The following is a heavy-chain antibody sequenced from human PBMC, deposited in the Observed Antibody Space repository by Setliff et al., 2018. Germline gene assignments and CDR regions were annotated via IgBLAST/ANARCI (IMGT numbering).Heavy chain of an antibody. CDR1: GGTFCSYG. Sequence: SVKVSCKASGGTFCSYGISWVRQAPGQGLEWMGGTIPITGTTNYAQRFQGRITISTDESSSTVYMEMSRLKSEDTAVYYCARGTIVGPTRGDFDVWGLGTLVTVSS. J-gene: IGHJ4*02. CDR3: ARGTIVGPTRGDFDV. CDR2: TIPITGTT. D-gene: IGHD1-26*01. V-gene: IGHV1-69*05.